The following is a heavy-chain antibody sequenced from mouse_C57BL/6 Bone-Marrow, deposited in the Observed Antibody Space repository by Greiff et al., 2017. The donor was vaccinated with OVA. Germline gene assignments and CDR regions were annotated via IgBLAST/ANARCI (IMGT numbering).Heavy chain of an antibody. V-gene: IGHV1-54*01. D-gene: IGHD1-1*01. CDR3: ARSGDYGSSFDY. CDR1: GYAFTNYL. Sequence: QVQLQQSGAELVRPGTSVKVSCKASGYAFTNYLIEWVKQRPGQGLEWIGVINPGSGGTNYNEKFKGKATLTADKSSSTAYMQLSSLTSEDSAVYFCARSGDYGSSFDYWGQGTTLTVSS. J-gene: IGHJ2*01. CDR2: INPGSGGT.